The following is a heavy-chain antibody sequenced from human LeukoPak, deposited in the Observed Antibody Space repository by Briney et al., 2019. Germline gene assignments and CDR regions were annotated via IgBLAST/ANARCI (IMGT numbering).Heavy chain of an antibody. Sequence: ASVRVSCKASGYTFTNYYMHWVRQAPGQGLEWMGWISPNSGGTYSAQKFQGWVTMTRDTSISKAYMELSRLTSDDTAVYYCARANALHCSSTSCLFDYWGQGTLVTVSS. CDR2: ISPNSGGT. J-gene: IGHJ4*02. CDR1: GYTFTNYY. V-gene: IGHV1-2*04. D-gene: IGHD2-2*01. CDR3: ARANALHCSSTSCLFDY.